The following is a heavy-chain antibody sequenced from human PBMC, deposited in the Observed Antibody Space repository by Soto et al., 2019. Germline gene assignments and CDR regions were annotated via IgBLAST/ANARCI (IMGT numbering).Heavy chain of an antibody. CDR1: GGSMITSNW. CDR3: ARQGYSGSSRFDP. CDR2: IYHSGNT. D-gene: IGHD1-26*01. Sequence: QVQLQESGPGLVKPSGTLSLTCAVSGGSMITSNWWTWVRQPPGKGLEWIGEIYHSGNTNYNPSLERRVTLAVDKSKIHFSLRLTSVTAADTAVYYCARQGYSGSSRFDPWGQGTLVIVSS. J-gene: IGHJ5*02. V-gene: IGHV4-4*02.